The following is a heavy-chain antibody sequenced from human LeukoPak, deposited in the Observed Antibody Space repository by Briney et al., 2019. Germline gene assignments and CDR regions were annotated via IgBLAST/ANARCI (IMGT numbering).Heavy chain of an antibody. D-gene: IGHD6-6*01. V-gene: IGHV3-66*02. J-gene: IGHJ4*02. CDR1: GVTVSSNY. CDR3: ARGGRGMYSSSSRGDY. CDR2: IYSGGST. Sequence: GGSLRLSCAASGVTVSSNYMSWVRQAPGKGLEGVSVIYSGGSTYYADSVKGQFTISRDNSKNTLYLQMNSLRAEDTAVYYCARGGRGMYSSSSRGDYWGQGILVTVSS.